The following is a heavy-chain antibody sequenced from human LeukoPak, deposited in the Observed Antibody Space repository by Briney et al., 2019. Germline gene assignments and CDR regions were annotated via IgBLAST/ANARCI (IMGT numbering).Heavy chain of an antibody. V-gene: IGHV3-11*04. Sequence: GGSLRLSCAASGFTFSDFYMSWIRQAPGKGLEWVSYISSSGSTFYYADSVKGRITISRDNSKNSLYLQMNSLRAEDTAVYYCAKDGIVGATWDGWGQGTLVTVSS. D-gene: IGHD1-26*01. CDR2: ISSSGSTF. J-gene: IGHJ4*02. CDR3: AKDGIVGATWDG. CDR1: GFTFSDFY.